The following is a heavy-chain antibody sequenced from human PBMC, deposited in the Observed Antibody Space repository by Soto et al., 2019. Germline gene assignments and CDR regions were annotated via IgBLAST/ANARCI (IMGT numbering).Heavy chain of an antibody. CDR1: GFTFSSYG. V-gene: IGHV3-33*01. CDR2: IWYDGSNK. D-gene: IGHD6-19*01. CDR3: ARERSEDYYYGMDV. J-gene: IGHJ6*02. Sequence: PGGSLRLSCAASGFTFSSYGMHWVRQAPGKGLEWVAVIWYDGSNKYYADSVKGRFTISRDNSKNTLYLQMNSLRAEDTAVYYCARERSEDYYYGMDVWGQGTTVTVS.